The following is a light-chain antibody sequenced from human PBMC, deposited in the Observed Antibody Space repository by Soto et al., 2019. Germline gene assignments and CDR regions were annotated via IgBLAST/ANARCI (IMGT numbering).Light chain of an antibody. CDR1: SGDVGGYYY. CDR2: EVS. CDR3: SSYAAGGTV. Sequence: QSALTQPASVSGSPGQSITISCTGTSGDVGGYYYVSWYQQLPGNAPKLMISEVSNRPSGVSNRFSGSKSGNTASLTSSGLQAEDESDYYCSSYAAGGTVFGTGTKLTVL. V-gene: IGLV2-14*01. J-gene: IGLJ1*01.